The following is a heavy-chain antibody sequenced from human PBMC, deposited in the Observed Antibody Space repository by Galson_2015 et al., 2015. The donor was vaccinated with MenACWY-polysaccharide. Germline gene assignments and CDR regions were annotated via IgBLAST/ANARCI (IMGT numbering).Heavy chain of an antibody. Sequence: SLRLSCAASGFSFSTYWMHWVRHAPEKGLVWVSRINADGSATGYADSVRGRFTISRDNAKNTLYLEMNSLRAEDTAVYYCTKAGAKYCSGSSCYFNWFDPWGQG. V-gene: IGHV3-74*01. CDR3: TKAGAKYCSGSSCYFNWFDP. J-gene: IGHJ5*02. CDR2: INADGSAT. D-gene: IGHD2-15*01. CDR1: GFSFSTYW.